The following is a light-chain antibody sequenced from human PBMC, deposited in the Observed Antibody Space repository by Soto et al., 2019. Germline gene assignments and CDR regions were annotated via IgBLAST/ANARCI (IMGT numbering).Light chain of an antibody. CDR3: CSYTWSSTLML. J-gene: IGLJ2*01. CDR2: DGS. CDR1: SSDVGGYNY. Sequence: QSALTQPASVSGSPRQSITISCTGTSSDVGGYNYVTWYQQYPGKAPKLMIYDGSNRPSGVSNRSSGSNSGNTASLTIAGLQAEEEADYYCCSYTWSSTLMLFGGGTKLTVL. V-gene: IGLV2-14*01.